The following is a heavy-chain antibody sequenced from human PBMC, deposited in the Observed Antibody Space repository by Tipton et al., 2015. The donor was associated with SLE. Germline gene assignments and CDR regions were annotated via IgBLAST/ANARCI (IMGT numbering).Heavy chain of an antibody. J-gene: IGHJ3*02. D-gene: IGHD6-13*01. CDR2: IYTSGST. Sequence: TLSLTCAVYGGSFSGYYWSWLCQRPRKGLAWIGYIYTSGSTNYNTSLQRRVTISVDTSKNQFSLKLSSVTAAATGGYYCAWQQQPSVRAFDIWGQGTMVTVFS. CDR1: GGSFSGYY. CDR3: AWQQQPSVRAFDI. V-gene: IGHV4-4*08.